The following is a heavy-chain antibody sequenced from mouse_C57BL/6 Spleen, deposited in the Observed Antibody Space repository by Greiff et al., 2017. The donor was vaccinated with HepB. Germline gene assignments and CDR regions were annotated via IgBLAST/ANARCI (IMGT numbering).Heavy chain of an antibody. D-gene: IGHD1-1*01. V-gene: IGHV1-66*01. Sequence: VKLMESGPELVKPGASVKISCKASGYSFTSYYIHWVKQRPGQGLEWIGWIYPGSGNTKYNEKFKGKATLTADTSSSTAYMQLSSLTSEDSAVYYCARTGITTDWFAYWGQGTLVTVSA. CDR1: GYSFTSYY. J-gene: IGHJ3*01. CDR3: ARTGITTDWFAY. CDR2: IYPGSGNT.